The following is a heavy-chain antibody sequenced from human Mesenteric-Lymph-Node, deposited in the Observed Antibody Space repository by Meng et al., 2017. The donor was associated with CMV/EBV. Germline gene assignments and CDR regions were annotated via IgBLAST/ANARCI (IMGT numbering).Heavy chain of an antibody. D-gene: IGHD2/OR15-2a*01. CDR1: GFTFSSYS. Sequence: GGSLRLSCAASGFTFSSYSMNWVRQAPGKGLEWVSSISGSGSYTYYADSVRGRLTISRDNSQNTLYLQLSSLRADDTAVYYCAKADYENYFYWFGSWGQGTLVTVSS. CDR2: ISGSGSYT. CDR3: AKADYENYFYWFGS. J-gene: IGHJ5*01. V-gene: IGHV3-21*04.